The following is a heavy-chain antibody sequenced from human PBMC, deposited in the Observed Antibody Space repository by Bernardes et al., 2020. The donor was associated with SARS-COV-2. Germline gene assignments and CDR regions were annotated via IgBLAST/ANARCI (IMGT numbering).Heavy chain of an antibody. CDR2: INPNSGNT. J-gene: IGHJ4*02. D-gene: IGHD6-13*01. Sequence: ASVKVSCKASGYTFTSYDINWVRQATGQGLEWMGWINPNSGNTVYAQKFQGRVTMTRNTPISTAYMELSSLRSEHAAVYYCARGGWGAAAGTFDYWGQGTLVTVSS. V-gene: IGHV1-8*01. CDR1: GYTFTSYD. CDR3: ARGGWGAAAGTFDY.